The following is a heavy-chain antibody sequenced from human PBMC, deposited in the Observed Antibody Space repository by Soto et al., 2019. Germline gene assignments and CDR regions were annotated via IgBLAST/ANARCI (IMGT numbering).Heavy chain of an antibody. Sequence: QLTLKESGPTLVKPTQTLTLTCTFSGFSLTGSGVGVGWIRQPPGKALEWLALIYWDDDKRYSPSLKSRLTITKDTSKTQVALTVTNLDPVDTATYYCARFLWSDTSVYYFDYWGQGTLVTVSS. CDR3: ARFLWSDTSVYYFDY. D-gene: IGHD3-3*01. J-gene: IGHJ4*02. CDR1: GFSLTGSGVG. V-gene: IGHV2-5*02. CDR2: IYWDDDK.